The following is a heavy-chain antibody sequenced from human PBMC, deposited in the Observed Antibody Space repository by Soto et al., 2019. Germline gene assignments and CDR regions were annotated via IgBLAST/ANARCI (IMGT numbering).Heavy chain of an antibody. CDR3: ASVPDSSLGTMDV. Sequence: GESLKISCNGSGYSFTTYWIGWVRQLPGQGLEWMGVMFPGDSDTRYSPSFQGQVTMSADPSTNTAYLEWSSLKAADSAMYYCASVPDSSLGTMDVWGQGTTVTVSS. J-gene: IGHJ6*02. V-gene: IGHV5-51*01. CDR2: MFPGDSDT. CDR1: GYSFTTYW. D-gene: IGHD6-19*01.